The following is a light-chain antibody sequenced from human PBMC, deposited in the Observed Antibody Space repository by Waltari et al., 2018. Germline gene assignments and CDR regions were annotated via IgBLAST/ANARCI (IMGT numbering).Light chain of an antibody. CDR1: QGVSSN. V-gene: IGKV3-15*01. Sequence: EIVMTQSPATLSVSPGERAPLSCRASQGVSSNLAWYQQKPGQAPRLLIYGASTRATGIPAGFSGSGSGTEFTLTISSLQSEDFAVYYCQQYNNWPRTFGQGTKVEIK. CDR2: GAS. J-gene: IGKJ1*01. CDR3: QQYNNWPRT.